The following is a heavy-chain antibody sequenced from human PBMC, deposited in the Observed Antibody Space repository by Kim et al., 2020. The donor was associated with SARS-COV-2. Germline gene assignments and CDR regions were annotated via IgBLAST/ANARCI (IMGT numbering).Heavy chain of an antibody. CDR1: GHPLTNNYG. CDR2: ISGYNGNT. V-gene: IGHV1-18*04. J-gene: IGHJ4*01. Sequence: ASVKVSCKSSGHPLTNNYGITWVRQAPGQGLECMGWISGYNGNTNYARKLQGRVTMTIDTSTNTAYMELRSLKSDDTAVYYCATEGRDYCTGGSCFAYWG. CDR3: ATEGRDYCTGGSCFAY. D-gene: IGHD2-8*02.